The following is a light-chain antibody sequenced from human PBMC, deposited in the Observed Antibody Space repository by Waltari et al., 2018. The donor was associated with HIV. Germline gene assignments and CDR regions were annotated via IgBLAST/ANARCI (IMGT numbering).Light chain of an antibody. V-gene: IGLV1-40*01. Sequence: QSVLPQPPSLSRAPEQWLTLPRPWSQSNTRAAANVNPYQQLPGTAPKLPTFGNANRPSGVPERFSGSKSGTTASLAITGLQAEDEADYYCQSYDSSLSTDVFGTGTKVTVL. J-gene: IGLJ1*01. CDR3: QSYDSSLSTDV. CDR2: GNA. CDR1: QSNTRAAAN.